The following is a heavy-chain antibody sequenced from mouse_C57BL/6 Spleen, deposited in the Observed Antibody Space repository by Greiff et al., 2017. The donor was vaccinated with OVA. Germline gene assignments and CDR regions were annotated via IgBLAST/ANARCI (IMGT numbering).Heavy chain of an antibody. V-gene: IGHV5-4*01. CDR3: ARDLDYGSNYFDY. CDR1: GFTFSSYA. CDR2: ISDGGSYT. D-gene: IGHD1-1*01. J-gene: IGHJ2*01. Sequence: LVESGGGLVKPGGSLKLSCAASGFTFSSYAMSWVRQTPEKRLEWVATISDGGSYTYYPDNVKGRFTISRDNAKNNLYLQMSHLKSEDTAMYYCARDLDYGSNYFDYWGQGTTLTVSS.